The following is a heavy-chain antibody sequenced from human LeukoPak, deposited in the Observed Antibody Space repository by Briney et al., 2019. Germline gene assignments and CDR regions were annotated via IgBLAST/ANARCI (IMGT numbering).Heavy chain of an antibody. D-gene: IGHD2-15*01. CDR1: GYTFTSYY. CDR2: INPSCGST. J-gene: IGHJ4*02. CDR3: ARVIGATRVDY. V-gene: IGHV1-46*01. Sequence: ASVKVSCKASGYTFTSYYMHWVRQAPGLGLEWMGIINPSCGSTSYAQKFQGRVTMTRDTSTSTVYMELSSLRSEDTAVYYCARVIGATRVDYWGQGTLVTVSS.